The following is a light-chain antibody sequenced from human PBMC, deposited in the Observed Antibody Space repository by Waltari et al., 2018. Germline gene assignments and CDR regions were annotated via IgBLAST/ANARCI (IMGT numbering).Light chain of an antibody. J-gene: IGKJ1*01. CDR1: QSVSRS. V-gene: IGKV3-20*01. CDR2: GAS. CDR3: QHYVRLPAT. Sequence: IVLTQSPGTLSLSPGARATLSCRASQSVSRSLAWYQQKPGQAPKRLIYGASTRATGIPDRFTGSGSGTDFSLTISSLEPEDFAIYFCQHYVRLPATFGQGTKVEIK.